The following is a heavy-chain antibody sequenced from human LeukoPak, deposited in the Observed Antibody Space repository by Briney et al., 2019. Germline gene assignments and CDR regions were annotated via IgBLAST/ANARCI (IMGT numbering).Heavy chain of an antibody. J-gene: IGHJ4*02. CDR3: ARSSRYFGSEGHDY. CDR1: GGSLSPYS. V-gene: IGHV4-59*01. D-gene: IGHD3-3*01. Sequence: SETLSLTCTVSGGSLSPYSWSWIRQPPGQGLEWIGCISSTGSTNYNSSLRSRVTMSADISRNQFSLKLTSVTTADAAVYYCARSSRYFGSEGHDYWGQGTLVTVSS. CDR2: ISSTGST.